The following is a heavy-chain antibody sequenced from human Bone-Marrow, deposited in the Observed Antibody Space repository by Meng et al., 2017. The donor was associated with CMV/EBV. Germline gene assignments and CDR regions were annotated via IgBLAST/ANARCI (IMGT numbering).Heavy chain of an antibody. V-gene: IGHV3-30*02. Sequence: GESLKISCAASGFTFSSYGMHWVRQAPGKGLEWVAFIWFDGSIQYYADSVKGRFTISRDNSKNTLFLQTNSLRGEDTAVYYCARDSAPGDMVGQMHYWGQGTLVTVSS. CDR2: IWFDGSIQ. D-gene: IGHD3-10*01. J-gene: IGHJ4*02. CDR3: ARDSAPGDMVGQMHY. CDR1: GFTFSSYG.